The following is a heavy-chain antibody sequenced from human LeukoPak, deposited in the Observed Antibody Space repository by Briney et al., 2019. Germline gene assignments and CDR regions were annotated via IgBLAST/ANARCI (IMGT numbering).Heavy chain of an antibody. CDR2: IWYDGSNK. V-gene: IGHV3-33*01. CDR3: ARSASVSSGSPSFDY. D-gene: IGHD3-22*01. CDR1: GFTFSSYG. J-gene: IGHJ4*02. Sequence: GGSLRLSCAASGFTFSSYGMHWVRQAPAKGRGGGAVIWYDGSNKYYADSVKGRFTISRDNSKNTLYLQMNSLRAEDTAVYYCARSASVSSGSPSFDYWGQGTLVTVSS.